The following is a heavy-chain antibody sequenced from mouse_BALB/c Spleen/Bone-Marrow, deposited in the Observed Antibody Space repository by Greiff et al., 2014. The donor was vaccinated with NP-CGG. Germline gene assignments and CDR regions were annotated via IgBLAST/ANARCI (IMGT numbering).Heavy chain of an antibody. J-gene: IGHJ2*01. Sequence: LQQSGSELVRPGASVKLSCKASGYTFTSYWMHWVKQRHGQGLEWIGNIYPGSGSTNYDEKFKSKGTLTVDTSSSTAYMHLSSLTSEDTAVYYCTRSGDEAYFDYWGQGTTLTVSS. CDR3: TRSGDEAYFDY. CDR2: IYPGSGST. V-gene: IGHV1S22*01. D-gene: IGHD3-1*01. CDR1: GYTFTSYW.